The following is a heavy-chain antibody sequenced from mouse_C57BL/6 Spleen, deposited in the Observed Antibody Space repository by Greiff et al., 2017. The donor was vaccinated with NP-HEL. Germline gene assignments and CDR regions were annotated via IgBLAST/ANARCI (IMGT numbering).Heavy chain of an antibody. J-gene: IGHJ2*01. CDR3: AREPRGYFDY. CDR2: ISYDGSN. Sequence: DVQLQESGPGLVKPSQSLSLTCSVTGYSITSGYYWNWIRQFPGNKLEWMGYISYDGSNNYNPSLKNRISITRDTSKNQFFLKLNSLTTEDTATYYCAREPRGYFDYWGQGTTLTVSS. CDR1: GYSITSGYY. V-gene: IGHV3-6*01.